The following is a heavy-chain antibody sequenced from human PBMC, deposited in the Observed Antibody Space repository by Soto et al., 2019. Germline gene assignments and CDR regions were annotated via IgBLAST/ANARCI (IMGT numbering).Heavy chain of an antibody. Sequence: EVQLVESGGGLVQPGGSLRLSCAASGFTVSSNYMSWVRQAPGKGLEWVSVIYSGGSTYYADSVKGRFTISRHNSKNTLYLQMNSLRAEDTAVYYCARGRYDSRGYSVYGMDVWGQGTTVTVSS. V-gene: IGHV3-53*04. CDR2: IYSGGST. CDR3: ARGRYDSRGYSVYGMDV. D-gene: IGHD3-22*01. CDR1: GFTVSSNY. J-gene: IGHJ6*02.